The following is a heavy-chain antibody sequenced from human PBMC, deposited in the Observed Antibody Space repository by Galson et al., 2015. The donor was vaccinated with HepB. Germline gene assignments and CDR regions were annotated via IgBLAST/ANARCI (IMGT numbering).Heavy chain of an antibody. Sequence: SLRLSCAASGFIFTDHWMHWVRQAPGEGLVWVSRTNGDGTFTSYADSVKGRFTISRNNAKDTLYLQMNSLRAEDTAVYYCVREGALAGFDSWGQGALVTVSS. J-gene: IGHJ4*02. V-gene: IGHV3-74*01. CDR1: GFIFTDHW. CDR3: VREGALAGFDS. D-gene: IGHD3-3*02. CDR2: TNGDGTFT.